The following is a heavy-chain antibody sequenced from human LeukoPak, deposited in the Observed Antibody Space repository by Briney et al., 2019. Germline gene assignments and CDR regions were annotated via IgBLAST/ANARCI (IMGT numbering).Heavy chain of an antibody. CDR3: ARTLALYGSGSFFDF. CDR1: GFTFSNYA. Sequence: PGGSLRLSCAASGFTFSNYAMHWIRQAPCKGLEWVAVISYDGSIKYYADSLKGRFTISRDNSKNTLYLQMNSLRAEDTAVYYCARTLALYGSGSFFDFWGQGTLVTVSS. D-gene: IGHD3-10*01. CDR2: ISYDGSIK. V-gene: IGHV3-30-3*01. J-gene: IGHJ4*02.